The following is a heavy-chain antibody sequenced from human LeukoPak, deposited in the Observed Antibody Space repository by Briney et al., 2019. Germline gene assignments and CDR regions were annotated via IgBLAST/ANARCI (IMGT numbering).Heavy chain of an antibody. D-gene: IGHD5-18*01. J-gene: IGHJ4*02. CDR1: GFTFSFAA. V-gene: IGHV3-23*01. Sequence: GGSLRLSCAASGFTFSFAAMTWVRQAPGKGLEWVSLISASGGSTYYADSVKGRFTISRDNSKNTVYLQMNSLRAEDTALYYCAKDIQGANWGQGTLVTVSS. CDR3: AKDIQGAN. CDR2: ISASGGST.